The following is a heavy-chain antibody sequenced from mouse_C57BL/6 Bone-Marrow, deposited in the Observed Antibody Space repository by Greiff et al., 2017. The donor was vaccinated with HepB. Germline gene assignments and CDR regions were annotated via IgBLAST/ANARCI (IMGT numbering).Heavy chain of an antibody. J-gene: IGHJ4*01. V-gene: IGHV1-26*01. Sequence: EVQLQQSGPELVKPGASVKISCKASGYTFTDYYMNWVKQSHGKSLEWIGDINPNNGGTSYNQKFKGKATLTVDKSSSTAYMELRSLTSEDSAVYYCARGGGGRAMDYWGQGTSVTVSS. CDR3: ARGGGGRAMDY. CDR2: INPNNGGT. CDR1: GYTFTDYY.